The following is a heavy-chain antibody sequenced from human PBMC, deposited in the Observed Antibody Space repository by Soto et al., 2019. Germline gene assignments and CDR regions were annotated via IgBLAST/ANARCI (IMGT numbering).Heavy chain of an antibody. D-gene: IGHD3-10*01. Sequence: RLYCAASGFTFSDYYMSCIRQAPGKVLEWVSYISGSSIYTNYAGSVKGRFTVSRDNANNSLYLQMSGLRAEDTAVYYCARDRGVGKPAWWFDPWGQGTLVTVSS. CDR1: GFTFSDYY. CDR3: ARDRGVGKPAWWFDP. J-gene: IGHJ5*02. CDR2: ISGSSIYT. V-gene: IGHV3-11*06.